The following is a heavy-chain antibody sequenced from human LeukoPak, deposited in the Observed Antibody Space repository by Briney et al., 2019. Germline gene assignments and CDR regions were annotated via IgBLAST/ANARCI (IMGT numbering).Heavy chain of an antibody. V-gene: IGHV3-23*01. J-gene: IGHJ6*01. Sequence: GRSLRLASAASGFTFSSYAMGWVRQAPGKGLEWVSCISGSGGSTYYADSVKSRFTMSRDKCKNTLELQMNSLRAEDTAVHSCAKVKAVTRAPYYYYGMDVWGEGRTVTASS. D-gene: IGHD4-17*01. CDR1: GFTFSSYA. CDR2: ISGSGGST. CDR3: AKVKAVTRAPYYYYGMDV.